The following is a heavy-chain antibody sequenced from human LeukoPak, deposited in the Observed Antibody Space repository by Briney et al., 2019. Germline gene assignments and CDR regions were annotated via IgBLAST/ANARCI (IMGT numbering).Heavy chain of an antibody. D-gene: IGHD6-19*01. CDR2: IYYSGST. CDR3: ARTGSGWSHYYYYMDV. Sequence: SETLSLTCTVSGDSISSYYCSWIRQPPGKGLEWIGYIYYSGSTSYNPSLKSRVTISLDTSNNQFSLKLRSVTAADTAVYYCARTGSGWSHYYYYMDVWGKGTTVTVSS. V-gene: IGHV4-59*12. CDR1: GDSISSYY. J-gene: IGHJ6*03.